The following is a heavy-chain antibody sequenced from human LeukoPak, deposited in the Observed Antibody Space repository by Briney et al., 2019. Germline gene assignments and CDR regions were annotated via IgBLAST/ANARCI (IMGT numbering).Heavy chain of an antibody. CDR1: GGSISSGGYY. Sequence: PSETLSLTCTVSGGSISSGGYYWSWIRQHPGKGLEWIGYIYYSGNTYYNPSLKSRVTISVDTSKNQLSLKLSSVTAADTAVYYCARAAAGRWYFDLWGRGTLVTVSS. J-gene: IGHJ2*01. CDR3: ARAAAGRWYFDL. V-gene: IGHV4-31*03. D-gene: IGHD6-13*01. CDR2: IYYSGNT.